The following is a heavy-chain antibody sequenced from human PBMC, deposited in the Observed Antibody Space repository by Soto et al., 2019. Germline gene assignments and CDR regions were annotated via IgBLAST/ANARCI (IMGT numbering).Heavy chain of an antibody. Sequence: SETLSLTCTVSGGSISSNYWTWIRQPPGKGLEWIGYVYNSGSTNYNPSLKSRVTISEDTSKSQFSLKVNAMTAADTAVYYCARYRREAVAGYTLDNWGQGILVTVSS. CDR1: GGSISSNY. J-gene: IGHJ4*02. D-gene: IGHD6-13*01. V-gene: IGHV4-59*01. CDR3: ARYRREAVAGYTLDN. CDR2: VYNSGST.